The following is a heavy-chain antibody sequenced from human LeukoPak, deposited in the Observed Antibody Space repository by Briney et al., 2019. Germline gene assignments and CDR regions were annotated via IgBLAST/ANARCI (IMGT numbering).Heavy chain of an antibody. D-gene: IGHD2-2*01. Sequence: SQTLSLACTVSGGSISSGGYYWSWIRQHPGKGLEWIGYIYYSGSTYYNPSLKSRVTISVDTSKNQFSLKLSSVTAADTAVYYCARASSYCSSTSCSVVGYYYGMDVWGQGTTVTVSS. CDR1: GGSISSGGYY. CDR2: IYYSGST. V-gene: IGHV4-31*03. J-gene: IGHJ6*02. CDR3: ARASSYCSSTSCSVVGYYYGMDV.